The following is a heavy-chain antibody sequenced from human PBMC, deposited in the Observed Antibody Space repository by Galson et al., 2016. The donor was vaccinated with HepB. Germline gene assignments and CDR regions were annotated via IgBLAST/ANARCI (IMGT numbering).Heavy chain of an antibody. Sequence: SVKVSCKALGYTFTNNGISWVRQAPGQGLEWMGWISAKSGDTDYAKNFQGRVTMTRDTPTSTAYMELTSLRSDDTAMYYCATGIQHHFDSWGQGTLVPVSS. V-gene: IGHV1-18*01. CDR3: ATGIQHHFDS. D-gene: IGHD1-1*01. J-gene: IGHJ5*01. CDR1: GYTFTNNG. CDR2: ISAKSGDT.